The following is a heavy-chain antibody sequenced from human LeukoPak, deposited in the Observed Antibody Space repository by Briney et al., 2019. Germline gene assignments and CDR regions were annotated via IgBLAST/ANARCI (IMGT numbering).Heavy chain of an antibody. D-gene: IGHD1/OR15-1a*01. CDR3: ARSPISATGDLDS. Sequence: ASVKVSCKASGYTFTNYYMHWVRQAPGQGLEWMGIINPSGGSIRYAQKFQGRVTMTRATSTSTVYMELSSLRSEDTAVYYCARSPISATGDLDSWGQGTLVTVSS. CDR1: GYTFTNYY. V-gene: IGHV1-46*01. J-gene: IGHJ4*02. CDR2: INPSGGSI.